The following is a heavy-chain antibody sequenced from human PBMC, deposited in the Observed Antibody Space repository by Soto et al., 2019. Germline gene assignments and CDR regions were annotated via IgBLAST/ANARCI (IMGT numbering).Heavy chain of an antibody. CDR3: ARLISRDGWTYH. CDR2: VNDSGST. D-gene: IGHD6-19*01. V-gene: IGHV4-34*01. Sequence: SETLSLTCAVYGGTFSGYYWSWIRQPPGKGLEWIGEVNDSGSTNSNPSLKSRVTISVDTSRSQFSLKLTSVTAADTAVYYCARLISRDGWTYHWGQGMLVTVSS. CDR1: GGTFSGYY. J-gene: IGHJ4*02.